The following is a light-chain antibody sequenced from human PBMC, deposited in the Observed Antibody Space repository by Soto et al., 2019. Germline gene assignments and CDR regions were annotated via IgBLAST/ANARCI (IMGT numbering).Light chain of an antibody. V-gene: IGKV3-20*01. J-gene: IGKJ5*01. Sequence: ENVLRQSPGPLSLSPGESATLLCRASHFVSSRSLAWYQQKPGQAPRLLIYGASTRATGIPDRFSGSGSGTDFTLTITPLEPEDFAVYFCQQYETSPITFGQGTRLEIK. CDR1: HFVSSRS. CDR3: QQYETSPIT. CDR2: GAS.